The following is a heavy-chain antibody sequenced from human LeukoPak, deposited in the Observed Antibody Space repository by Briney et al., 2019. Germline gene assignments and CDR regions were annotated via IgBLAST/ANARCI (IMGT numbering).Heavy chain of an antibody. Sequence: SETLSLTCAVYGGSFSGYYWSWIRQPPGKGLEWIGEINHSGSTNYNPSLKSRVTISVDTSKNQFSLRLSSVTAADTAVYYCASMSHYDILTGYSYYYGMDVWGQGTTVTVSS. CDR2: INHSGST. CDR3: ASMSHYDILTGYSYYYGMDV. J-gene: IGHJ6*02. V-gene: IGHV4-34*01. CDR1: GGSFSGYY. D-gene: IGHD3-9*01.